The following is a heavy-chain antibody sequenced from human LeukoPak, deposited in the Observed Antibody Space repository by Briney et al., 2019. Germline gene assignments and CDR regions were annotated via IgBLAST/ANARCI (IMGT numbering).Heavy chain of an antibody. CDR2: ISADGGST. V-gene: IGHV3-43*02. J-gene: IGHJ4*02. CDR1: GFTFSDYG. Sequence: PGGSLRLSCAASGFTFSDYGMSWVRQAPGKGLEWVSLISADGGSTFSADSVKGRFSISRDNSKNSLYLQMNSLRSEDTAMYYCAKESGKFDYWGQGTLVAVSS. CDR3: AKESGKFDY.